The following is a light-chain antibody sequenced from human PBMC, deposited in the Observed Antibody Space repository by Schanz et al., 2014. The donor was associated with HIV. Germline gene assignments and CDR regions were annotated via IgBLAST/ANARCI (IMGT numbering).Light chain of an antibody. CDR1: ALNVGDNS. Sequence: QSVLTQPPSVSALPGQRVTISCSGGALNVGDNSVSWYQQFPGTAPKLLIFANYQRPSEIPDRFSGSKTGTSGTLAISGLQTGDEAEYYCATWDATVSAVLFGGGTKLTVL. CDR3: ATWDATVSAVL. J-gene: IGLJ2*01. V-gene: IGLV1-51*01. CDR2: ANY.